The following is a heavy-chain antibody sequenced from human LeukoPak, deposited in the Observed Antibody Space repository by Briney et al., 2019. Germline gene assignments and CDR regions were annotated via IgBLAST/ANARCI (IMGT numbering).Heavy chain of an antibody. CDR3: ATGGRSGWSDFDY. Sequence: PSETLSLTCTVSGGSIRSYYWSWIRQPPGKGLKWIGYIYDSGSTNYSPSLRSRVTISVDTSKNQFSLKLSSVTAADTAVYYCATGGRSGWSDFDYWGQGTLVTVSS. CDR2: IYDSGST. J-gene: IGHJ4*02. D-gene: IGHD6-19*01. V-gene: IGHV4-59*01. CDR1: GGSIRSYY.